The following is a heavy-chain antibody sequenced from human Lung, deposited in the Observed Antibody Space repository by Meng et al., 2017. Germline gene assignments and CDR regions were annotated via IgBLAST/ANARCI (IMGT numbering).Heavy chain of an antibody. V-gene: IGHV1-3*01. CDR3: ARGDYCGGDCYWFDY. Sequence: QVPPVQSGAEGKKPGASVKVSCKASGYTFTSYAMHWVRQAPGQRLEWMGWINAGNGNTKYSQKFQGRVTITRDTSASTAYMELSSLRSEDTAVYYCARGDYCGGDCYWFDYWGQGTLVTVSS. CDR2: INAGNGNT. J-gene: IGHJ4*02. D-gene: IGHD2-21*02. CDR1: GYTFTSYA.